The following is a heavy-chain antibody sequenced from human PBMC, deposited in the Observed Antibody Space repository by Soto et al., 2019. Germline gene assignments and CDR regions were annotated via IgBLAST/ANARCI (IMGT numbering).Heavy chain of an antibody. CDR3: ANSGWYNPDGYFQH. Sequence: EVQLLESGGGLVQPGGSLRLSCAASGFTFSSYAMSWVRQAPGKGLEWVSGISGGGSTTYYTDSVKGRFTISRDNSKNTLYLQMNSLRAADTAVYYRANSGWYNPDGYFQHWGQGTLVTVS. J-gene: IGHJ1*01. V-gene: IGHV3-23*01. D-gene: IGHD6-19*01. CDR2: ISGGGSTT. CDR1: GFTFSSYA.